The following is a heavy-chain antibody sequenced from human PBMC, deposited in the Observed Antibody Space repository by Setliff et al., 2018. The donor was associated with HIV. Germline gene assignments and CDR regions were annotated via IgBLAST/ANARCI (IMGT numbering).Heavy chain of an antibody. CDR1: GASINSHY. J-gene: IGHJ4*02. CDR3: ARVRQQLVLYQDY. CDR2: VYYTGSA. V-gene: IGHV4-59*11. Sequence: PSETLSLTCIVSGASINSHYWYWIRQPPGKGLEWIGHVYYTGSANYNPSLKSRVTISVDTSKNQISLKLTSVTAADTAVYFCARVRQQLVLYQDYWGQGTLVTVSS. D-gene: IGHD6-13*01.